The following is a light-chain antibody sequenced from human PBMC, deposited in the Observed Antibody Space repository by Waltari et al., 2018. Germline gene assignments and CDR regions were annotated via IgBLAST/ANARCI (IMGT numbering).Light chain of an antibody. CDR3: QQLNSYPIT. CDR1: QGISSY. V-gene: IGKV1-9*01. Sequence: GDRVTITCWASQGISSYLAWYQQKPGQAPKLLIYAASTLQSGVPSRFSGSGSGTDFTLTISSLQPEDFATYYCQQLNSYPITFGQGTRLEIK. J-gene: IGKJ5*01. CDR2: AAS.